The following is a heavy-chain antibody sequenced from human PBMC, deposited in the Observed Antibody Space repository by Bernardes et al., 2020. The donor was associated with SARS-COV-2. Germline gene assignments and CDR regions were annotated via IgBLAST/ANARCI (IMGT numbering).Heavy chain of an antibody. CDR2: ISYDGITK. D-gene: IGHD1-26*01. CDR3: AREWEDYTSSLFDY. V-gene: IGHV3-30-3*01. J-gene: IGHJ4*02. CDR1: GFTFSTYA. Sequence: GGSLRLSCAASGFTFSTYAMHWVRQAPGKGLEWVAIISYDGITKYNTDSVKGRFTISRDNSKNTLFLQMNSLTTEDTAVYYCAREWEDYTSSLFDYWGQGTLVTVSS.